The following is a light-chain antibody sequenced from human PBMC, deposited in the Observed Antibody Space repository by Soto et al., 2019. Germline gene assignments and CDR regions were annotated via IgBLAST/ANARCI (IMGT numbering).Light chain of an antibody. CDR3: QQYSISKWP. V-gene: IGKV3-20*01. CDR2: GAS. J-gene: IGKJ1*01. Sequence: EIVLTQSPGTLSLSPGERATLSCRASQSLDNRHLAWYQHKPGQTPRVLIYGASNRATGIPVRFSGSGSGTAVTLTISRLEPEDFAVYYCQQYSISKWPFGQGTKVEMK. CDR1: QSLDNRH.